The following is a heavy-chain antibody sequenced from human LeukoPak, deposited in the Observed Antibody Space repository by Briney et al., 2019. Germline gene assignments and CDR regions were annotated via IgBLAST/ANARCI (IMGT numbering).Heavy chain of an antibody. V-gene: IGHV4-39*01. CDR3: ARQTGSGLFILP. CDR2: IYYSGNT. CDR1: GVSISSSNSY. J-gene: IGHJ4*02. D-gene: IGHD3/OR15-3a*01. Sequence: SETLSLTCTVSGVSISSSNSYWGWIRQPPGKGLEWIGSIYYSGNTYYNASLKSQVSISIDTSKNQFSLRLISVTAADTAVYYCARQTGSGLFILPGGQGTLVTVSS.